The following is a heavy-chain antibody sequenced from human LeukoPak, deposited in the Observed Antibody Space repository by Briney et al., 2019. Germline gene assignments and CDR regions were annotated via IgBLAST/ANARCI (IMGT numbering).Heavy chain of an antibody. J-gene: IGHJ5*02. D-gene: IGHD3-22*01. CDR2: ISSSSSTI. Sequence: GGSLRLSWAASGFTFSSYSMNWVRQAPGKGLEWVSYISSSSSTIYYADSVKGRFTISRDNAKNSLYLQMNSLRAEDTAVYYCARDPDTYYYDSSGLSWGQGTLVTVSS. V-gene: IGHV3-48*01. CDR1: GFTFSSYS. CDR3: ARDPDTYYYDSSGLS.